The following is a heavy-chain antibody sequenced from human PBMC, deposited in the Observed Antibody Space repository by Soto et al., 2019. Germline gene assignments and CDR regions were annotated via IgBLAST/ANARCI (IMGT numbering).Heavy chain of an antibody. CDR2: ISYDGSNK. CDR3: ARDGLSGYSGSYLDY. V-gene: IGHV3-30*04. J-gene: IGHJ4*02. Sequence: GGSLRLSCAASGFTFSSYAMHWVRQAPGKGLEWVAVISYDGSNKYYADSVKGRFTISRDNSKNTLYLQMNSLRAEDTAVYYCARDGLSGYSGSYLDYWGQGTLVTVSS. D-gene: IGHD1-26*01. CDR1: GFTFSSYA.